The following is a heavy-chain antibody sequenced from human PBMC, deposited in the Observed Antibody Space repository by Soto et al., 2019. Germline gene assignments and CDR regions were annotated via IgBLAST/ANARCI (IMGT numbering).Heavy chain of an antibody. CDR2: IIPIFGTA. Sequence: VKVSCKASGGTFIIYAISWVRQAPGQGLEWMGGIIPIFGTANYAQKFQGRVTITADESTSTAYMELSSLRSEDTAVYYCARDPERSNWFDPWGQGTLVTVSS. CDR1: GGTFIIYA. D-gene: IGHD1-1*01. V-gene: IGHV1-69*13. J-gene: IGHJ5*02. CDR3: ARDPERSNWFDP.